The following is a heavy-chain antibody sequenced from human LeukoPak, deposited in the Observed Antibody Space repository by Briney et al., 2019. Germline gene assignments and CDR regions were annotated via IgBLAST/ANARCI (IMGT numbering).Heavy chain of an antibody. D-gene: IGHD6-13*01. J-gene: IGHJ6*02. Sequence: SETLSLTCTVSGGSISSGGYYWSWIRQHPGKGLEWIGYIYYSGSTYYNPSLKSRVTISVDTSKNQFSLKLSSVTAADTAVYYCARDSDSSSWSYGMDVWGQGTTVTVSS. V-gene: IGHV4-31*03. CDR1: GGSISSGGYY. CDR3: ARDSDSSSWSYGMDV. CDR2: IYYSGST.